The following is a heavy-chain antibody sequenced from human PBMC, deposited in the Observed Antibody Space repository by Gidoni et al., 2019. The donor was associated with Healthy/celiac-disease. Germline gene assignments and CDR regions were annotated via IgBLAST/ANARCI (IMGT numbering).Heavy chain of an antibody. CDR1: GFTFSSYG. D-gene: IGHD4-17*01. Sequence: QVQLVESGGGVVQPGRSLRLSCAASGFTFSSYGMHWVRQAPGKGLEWVAVISYDGSNKYYADSVKGRFTISRDNSKNTLYLQMNSLRAEDTAVYYCAKAERVTTVPPFDYWGQGTLVTVSS. CDR3: AKAERVTTVPPFDY. CDR2: ISYDGSNK. J-gene: IGHJ4*02. V-gene: IGHV3-30*18.